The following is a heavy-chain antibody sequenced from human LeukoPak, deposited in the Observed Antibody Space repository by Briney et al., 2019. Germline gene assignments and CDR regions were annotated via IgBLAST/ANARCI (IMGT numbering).Heavy chain of an antibody. Sequence: GGSLRLSCAASGFTFSYFGMHWVRQAPGKGLEWVAVISYDGSNKYYADSVKCRFTISRDNSKNTLYLQMNSLRTEDTAVYYCAKGIVSTSAGGFDYWGQGTLVTVSS. V-gene: IGHV3-30*18. CDR2: ISYDGSNK. CDR3: AKGIVSTSAGGFDY. J-gene: IGHJ4*02. D-gene: IGHD2-2*01. CDR1: GFTFSYFG.